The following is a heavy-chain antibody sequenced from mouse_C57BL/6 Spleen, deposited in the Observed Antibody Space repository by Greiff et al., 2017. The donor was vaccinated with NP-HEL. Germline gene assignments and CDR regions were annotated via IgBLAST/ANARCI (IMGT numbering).Heavy chain of an antibody. D-gene: IGHD2-5*01. CDR1: GYTFTSYW. J-gene: IGHJ4*01. CDR2: IHPNSGST. V-gene: IGHV1-64*01. Sequence: VQLQQPGAELVKPGASVKLSCKASGYTFTSYWMHWVKQRPGQGLEWIGMIHPNSGSTNYNEKFKSKATLTVDKSSSTAYMQLSSLTSEDSAVYYCARSPAYYSNLYAMDYWGQGTSVTVSS. CDR3: ARSPAYYSNLYAMDY.